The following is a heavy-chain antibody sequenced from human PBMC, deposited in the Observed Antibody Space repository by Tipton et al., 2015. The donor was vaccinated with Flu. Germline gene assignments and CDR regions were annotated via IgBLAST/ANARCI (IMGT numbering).Heavy chain of an antibody. CDR3: ARGRGYCSTTTCLLPFDF. Sequence: SLRLSCAVSGFTVSSNYMTWVRQAPGKGLEWVSVIYSGGSTYYAGSVRGRFTISRDNSKNTLYPQMNSLRVDDTAVYYCARGRGYCSTTTCLLPFDFWGQGTLVTVSS. CDR2: IYSGGST. D-gene: IGHD2-2*01. CDR1: GFTVSSNY. V-gene: IGHV3-53*01. J-gene: IGHJ4*02.